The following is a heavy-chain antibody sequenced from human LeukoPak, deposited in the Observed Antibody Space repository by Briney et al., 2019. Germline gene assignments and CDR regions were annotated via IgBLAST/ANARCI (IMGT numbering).Heavy chain of an antibody. V-gene: IGHV4-59*08. CDR3: ARHSNIWSPFDY. Sequence: SETLSLTCTVSGGSISRYYWSWIRQPPGKGLEWIGYIYYSGSSNYNPSLESRVTISVDTSKNQFSLKLSSVTAADTAVYYCARHSNIWSPFDYWGQGTLVTVSS. J-gene: IGHJ4*02. CDR1: GGSISRYY. D-gene: IGHD6-13*01. CDR2: IYYSGSS.